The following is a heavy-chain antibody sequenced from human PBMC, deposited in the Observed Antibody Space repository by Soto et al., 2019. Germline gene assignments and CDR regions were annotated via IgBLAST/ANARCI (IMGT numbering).Heavy chain of an antibody. CDR1: GFSLSTSGVG. J-gene: IGHJ5*02. CDR2: IYWDDDK. D-gene: IGHD3-10*01. V-gene: IGHV2-5*02. CDR3: AHSLYYGSGSYHNWFDP. Sequence: QITLKESGPTLVKPTQTLTLTCTFSGFSLSTSGVGVGWIRQPPGKALEWLALIYWDDDKRYSPSLKSRLTITTDTSKNQVVLTMTNMDPVDTATYYCAHSLYYGSGSYHNWFDPWGQGTLVTVSS.